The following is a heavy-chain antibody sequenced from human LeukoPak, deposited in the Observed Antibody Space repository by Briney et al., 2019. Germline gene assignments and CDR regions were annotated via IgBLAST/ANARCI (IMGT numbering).Heavy chain of an antibody. CDR2: ISGSGGST. CDR3: AREDSSGYYYAH. Sequence: PGGSLRLPCAASGSTFSSYAMSWVRQAPGKGLEWVSAISGSGGSTYYADSVKGRLTISRDNSKNTLYLQMNSLRAEDTAVYYCAREDSSGYYYAHWGQGTLVTVSS. D-gene: IGHD3-22*01. CDR1: GSTFSSYA. V-gene: IGHV3-23*01. J-gene: IGHJ4*02.